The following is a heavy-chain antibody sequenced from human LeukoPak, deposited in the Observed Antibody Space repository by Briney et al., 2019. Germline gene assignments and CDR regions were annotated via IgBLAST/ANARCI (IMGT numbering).Heavy chain of an antibody. CDR3: ARRTTVATLDY. D-gene: IGHD4-17*01. CDR1: GGSFSTYY. Sequence: SETLSLTCAVYGGSFSTYYWNWIRQPPGKGLEWIGDINHTGSTNYNPSLKSRVTISIDTSKNQFSLKLSSVTAADTAVFCCARRTTVATLDYWGQGTLVTVSS. CDR2: INHTGST. J-gene: IGHJ4*02. V-gene: IGHV4-34*01.